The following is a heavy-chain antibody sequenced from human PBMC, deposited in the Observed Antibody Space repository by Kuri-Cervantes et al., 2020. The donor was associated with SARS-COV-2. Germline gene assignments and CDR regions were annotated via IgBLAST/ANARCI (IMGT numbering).Heavy chain of an antibody. D-gene: IGHD5-24*01. J-gene: IGHJ6*02. V-gene: IGHV4-39*07. CDR1: GFTFSSYA. Sequence: GSLRLSCAASGFTFSSYAMSWVRQAPGKGLEWIGSIYFSGAIYYNPALKSRATISVDRSKNQFSLNLSSVTAADTALYYCARDGYNYLDYSNGMDVWGQGTTVTVSS. CDR3: ARDGYNYLDYSNGMDV. CDR2: IYFSGAI.